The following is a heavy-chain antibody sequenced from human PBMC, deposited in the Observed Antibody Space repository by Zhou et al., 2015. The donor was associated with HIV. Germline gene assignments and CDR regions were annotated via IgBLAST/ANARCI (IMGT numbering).Heavy chain of an antibody. J-gene: IGHJ4*02. V-gene: IGHV1-8*01. CDR3: ARQLKYDSGWFDF. D-gene: IGHD5-12*01. Sequence: QVHLVQSGAEVKKPGASVKVSCKASGYTFTNYDINWVRQATGQGLEWMGWMNPNSGNTGYAQKFQGRVTMTRNTSISTAYMKLSSLRSEDTAVYYCARQLKYDSGWFDFWGQGTLVTVSS. CDR2: MNPNSGNT. CDR1: GYTFTNYD.